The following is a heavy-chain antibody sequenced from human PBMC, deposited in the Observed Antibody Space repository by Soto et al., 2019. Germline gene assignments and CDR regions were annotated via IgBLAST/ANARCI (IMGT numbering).Heavy chain of an antibody. D-gene: IGHD2-15*01. J-gene: IGHJ4*02. CDR1: GFTFPNYW. CDR3: ARPIDCSGGSCPASPYYFDY. V-gene: IGHV3-7*03. CDR2: IKPDGSDK. Sequence: PGGSLRLSCAASGFTFPNYWMSWVRQAAGKGLEWVVNIKPDGSDKYYVDSVKGRFTISRDNAKNSLYLQMNSLRAEDTAVYYCARPIDCSGGSCPASPYYFDYWGQGTLVTVSS.